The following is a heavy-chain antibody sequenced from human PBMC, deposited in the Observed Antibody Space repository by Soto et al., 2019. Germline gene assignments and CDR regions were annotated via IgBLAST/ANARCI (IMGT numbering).Heavy chain of an antibody. CDR1: GFIFTTSD. CDR2: ITITGDTT. CDR3: GKGGGGDHGY. Sequence: EVQLVESEGGLVQPGGSLRLSCEASGFIFTTSDMSWVRQAPGKGLEWISSITITGDTTHYADSVKGRFTISRDNSRNTVYWQKNILRVDDAAGYYWGKGGGGDHGYGGQGTLVAVSS. D-gene: IGHD3-16*01. V-gene: IGHV3-23*04. J-gene: IGHJ4*02.